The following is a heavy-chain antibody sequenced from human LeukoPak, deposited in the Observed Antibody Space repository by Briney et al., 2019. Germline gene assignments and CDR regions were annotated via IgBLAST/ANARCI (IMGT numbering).Heavy chain of an antibody. CDR1: GGSISSYY. D-gene: IGHD5-12*01. V-gene: IGHV4-4*07. CDR3: ARRRSGYNDYYYMDV. CDR2: IYTSGST. Sequence: PSETLSLTCTVSGGSISSYYWSWIRQPAGKGLEWIGRIYTSGSTNYNPSLKSRVTMSVDTSKNQFSLKLSSVTAADTAVYYCARRRSGYNDYYYMDVWGKGTTVTISS. J-gene: IGHJ6*03.